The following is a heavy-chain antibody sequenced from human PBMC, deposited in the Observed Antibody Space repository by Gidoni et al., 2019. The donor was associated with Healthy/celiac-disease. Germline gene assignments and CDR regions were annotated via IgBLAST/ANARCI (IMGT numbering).Heavy chain of an antibody. CDR2: ISSSSSYI. CDR1: GFTFSSSS. D-gene: IGHD3-22*01. J-gene: IGHJ3*02. Sequence: EVQLVESGGGLVKPGGSLRLSCAASGFTFSSSSMNWVRQAPGKGLEWVSSISSSSSYIYYADSVKGRFTISRDNAKNSLYLQMNSLRAEDTAVYYCARARGVYYYDSSASDAFDIWGQGTMVTVSS. CDR3: ARARGVYYYDSSASDAFDI. V-gene: IGHV3-21*01.